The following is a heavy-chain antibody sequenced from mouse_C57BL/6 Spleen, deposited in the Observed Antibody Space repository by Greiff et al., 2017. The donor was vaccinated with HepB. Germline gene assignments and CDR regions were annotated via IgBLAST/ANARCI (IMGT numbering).Heavy chain of an antibody. Sequence: QVQLQQPGAELVRPGTSVKLSCKASGYTFTSYWMHWVKQRPGQGLEWIGVIDPSDSYTNYNQKFKGKATLTVDTSSSTAYMQLSSLTSEDSAVYYCARYDSNRAAWFAYWGQGTLVTVSA. D-gene: IGHD2-5*01. CDR3: ARYDSNRAAWFAY. CDR2: IDPSDSYT. V-gene: IGHV1-59*01. CDR1: GYTFTSYW. J-gene: IGHJ3*01.